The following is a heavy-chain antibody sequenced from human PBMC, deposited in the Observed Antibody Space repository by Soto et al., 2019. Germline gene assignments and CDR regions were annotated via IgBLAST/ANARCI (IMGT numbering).Heavy chain of an antibody. CDR3: ARAQNSYYYDSSGYRLIYYFDY. V-gene: IGHV6-1*01. CDR2: TYYRSKWYN. J-gene: IGHJ4*02. Sequence: QSQTLSLTCAISGDSVSSNSAAWNWIRQSPSRGLEWLGRTYYRSKWYNDYAVSVKSRITINPDTSKNQFSLQLNSVTPEDTAVYYCARAQNSYYYDSSGYRLIYYFDYWGQGTLVTVSS. CDR1: GDSVSSNSAA. D-gene: IGHD3-22*01.